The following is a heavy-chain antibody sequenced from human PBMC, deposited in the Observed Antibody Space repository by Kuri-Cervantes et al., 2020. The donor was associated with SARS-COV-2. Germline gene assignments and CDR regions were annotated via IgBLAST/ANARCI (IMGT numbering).Heavy chain of an antibody. CDR1: GGSISSYY. D-gene: IGHD6-19*01. V-gene: IGHV4-59*08. J-gene: IGHJ4*02. CDR2: IYYSGST. Sequence: SETLSLTCTVSGGSISSYYWSWIRQPPGKGLEWIGYIYYSGSTNYNPSLKSRVTISVDTSKNQFSLKLSSVTAADTAVYYRARYPALGAVAGTDYWGQGTLVTVSS. CDR3: ARYPALGAVAGTDY.